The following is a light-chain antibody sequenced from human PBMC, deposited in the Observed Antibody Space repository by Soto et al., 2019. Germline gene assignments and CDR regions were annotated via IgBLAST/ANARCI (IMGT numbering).Light chain of an antibody. V-gene: IGLV2-23*02. J-gene: IGLJ2*01. CDR1: SSDVGSYYL. Sequence: QPASVSGSPGQSITISCTGTSSDVGSYYLVSWYQQHPGKAPKLMIYEVSKRPSGVSNRFSGSKSGNTASLTISGLQAEDEADYYCCSYAGSSTFLVFGGGTKLTVL. CDR2: EVS. CDR3: CSYAGSSTFLV.